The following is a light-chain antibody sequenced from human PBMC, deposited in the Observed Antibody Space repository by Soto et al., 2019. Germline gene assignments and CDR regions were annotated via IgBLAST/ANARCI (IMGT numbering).Light chain of an antibody. J-gene: IGKJ1*01. V-gene: IGKV3-20*01. CDR2: GAS. CDR3: QQYDGSPRT. Sequence: EIVLTQSPGTLSLSPGERATLSCRASQSVSSSLAWYQQKPGQAPRLLIYGASSRATGIPDRFSGSGSGTDFTLTITRLEPEDFAVYHCQQYDGSPRTFGQGTKVDIK. CDR1: QSVSSS.